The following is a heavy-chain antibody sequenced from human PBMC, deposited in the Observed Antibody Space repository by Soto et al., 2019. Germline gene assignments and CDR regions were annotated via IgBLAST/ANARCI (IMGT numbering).Heavy chain of an antibody. V-gene: IGHV4-34*01. D-gene: IGHD3-3*01. CDR2: INHSGST. CDR1: GGSFSGYY. CDR3: ARRSRTYYDFWSGYYTGNTQFDY. J-gene: IGHJ4*02. Sequence: SETLSLTCAVYGGSFSGYYWSWIRQPPGKGLEWIGEINHSGSTNYNPSLKSRVTISVDTSKNQFSLKLSSVTAADTAVYYCARRSRTYYDFWSGYYTGNTQFDYWGQGTLVTVS.